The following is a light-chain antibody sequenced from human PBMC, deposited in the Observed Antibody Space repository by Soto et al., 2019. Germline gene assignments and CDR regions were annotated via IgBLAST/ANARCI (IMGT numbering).Light chain of an antibody. J-gene: IGKJ2*01. V-gene: IGKV1-5*03. CDR1: QSIDTW. Sequence: DIQLTQSPSTMSASVGDRVTISCRASQSIDTWLAWFQQKPGKAPKLLIYKASTLKSGVPSRFGGSGSGTDFTLTISSLQRDDIATYYCQHSTTYFYTFGQGTKLEIK. CDR3: QHSTTYFYT. CDR2: KAS.